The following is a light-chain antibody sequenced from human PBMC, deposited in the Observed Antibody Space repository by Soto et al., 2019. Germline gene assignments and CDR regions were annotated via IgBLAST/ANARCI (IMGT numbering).Light chain of an antibody. Sequence: EIVLMQFAGALFLYPGERATLSCRASQSVSSSYLAWYQQKPGQAPRLLIYGASSRATGIPDRFSGSGSGTDFTLTISRLEPEDFAVYYCQQYGSSPWTFGQGT. CDR3: QQYGSSPWT. CDR1: QSVSSSY. CDR2: GAS. V-gene: IGKV3-20*01. J-gene: IGKJ1*01.